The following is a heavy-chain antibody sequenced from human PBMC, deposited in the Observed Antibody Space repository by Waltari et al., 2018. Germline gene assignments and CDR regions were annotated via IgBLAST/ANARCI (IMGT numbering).Heavy chain of an antibody. V-gene: IGHV3-23*03. CDR2: IYSGGST. CDR1: GFTFSSYA. Sequence: EVQLLESGGGLVQPGGSLRLSCAASGFTFSSYAISWVRQAPGKGLEWVSVIYSGGSTYYADSVKGRFTISRDNSKNTLYLQMNSLRAEDTAVYYCAKVKDYYDSSGVNWGQGTLVTVSS. J-gene: IGHJ4*02. D-gene: IGHD3-22*01. CDR3: AKVKDYYDSSGVN.